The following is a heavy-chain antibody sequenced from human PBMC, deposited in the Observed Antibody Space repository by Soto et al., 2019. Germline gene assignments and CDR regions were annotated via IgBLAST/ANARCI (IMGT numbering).Heavy chain of an antibody. V-gene: IGHV3-23*01. Sequence: GGSLRLSCAASGFTFSSYAMSWVRQAPGKGLEWVSAISGSGGSTYYADSVKGRFTISRDNSKNTLYLQMNSLRAEDTAVYYCAGTYDFWSGYFQRYYYYYYGMDVWGQGTTVTVSS. CDR3: AGTYDFWSGYFQRYYYYYYGMDV. CDR2: ISGSGGST. CDR1: GFTFSSYA. D-gene: IGHD3-3*01. J-gene: IGHJ6*02.